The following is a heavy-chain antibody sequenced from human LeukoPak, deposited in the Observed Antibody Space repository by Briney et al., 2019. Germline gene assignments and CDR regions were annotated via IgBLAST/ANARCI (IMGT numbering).Heavy chain of an antibody. CDR3: ARDRGGFQQQPPNWFDP. J-gene: IGHJ5*02. Sequence: ASVKVSCKASGYTFTSYGISWVRQAPGQGLEWMGWISAYNGNTNYAQKLQGRVTMTTDTSTSTAYMELSSLRSEDTAVYYCARDRGGFQQQPPNWFDPWGQGTLVTVSS. CDR2: ISAYNGNT. V-gene: IGHV1-18*01. D-gene: IGHD6-13*01. CDR1: GYTFTSYG.